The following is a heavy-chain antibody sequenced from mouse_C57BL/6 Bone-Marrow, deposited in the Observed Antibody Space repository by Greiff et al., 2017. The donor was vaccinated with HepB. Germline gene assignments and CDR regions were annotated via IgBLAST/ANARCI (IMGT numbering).Heavy chain of an antibody. D-gene: IGHD2-1*01. CDR1: GFTFSDFY. J-gene: IGHJ2*01. CDR2: SRNKANDYTT. Sequence: EVKLVESGGGLVQSGRSLRLSCATSGFTFSDFYMEWVRQAPGKGLEWIAASRNKANDYTTEYSASVKVRFIVSRDTSQGILYLQMYALRAEDTAIYYCARDALYYGFDYWGQGTTLTVSS. V-gene: IGHV7-1*01. CDR3: ARDALYYGFDY.